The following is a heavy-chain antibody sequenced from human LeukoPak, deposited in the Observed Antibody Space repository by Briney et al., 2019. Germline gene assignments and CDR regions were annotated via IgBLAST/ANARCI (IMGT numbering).Heavy chain of an antibody. J-gene: IGHJ4*02. Sequence: GGSLRLSCAASGFSFDDYTMHWVRQAPGKSLEWVSLITWDGGLTDYADSVKGRFTISRDNSKYSLYLQMHSLTTEDTAFYYCTKTGGYGDYYFDYWGQGTLVTVSS. V-gene: IGHV3-43*01. CDR1: GFSFDDYT. CDR2: ITWDGGLT. D-gene: IGHD4-17*01. CDR3: TKTGGYGDYYFDY.